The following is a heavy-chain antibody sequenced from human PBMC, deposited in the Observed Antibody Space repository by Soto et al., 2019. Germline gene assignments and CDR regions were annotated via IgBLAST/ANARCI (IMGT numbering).Heavy chain of an antibody. CDR1: GFSLSTSGAG. CDR3: PHRYGGNFYRWYFDF. D-gene: IGHD4-17*01. J-gene: IGHJ4*02. CDR2: ISWKDDK. Sequence: QITLEESGPTLVKPTQTLTLTCTFSGFSLSTSGAGVGWIRQPAGKALEWLALISWKDDKRYNPGLKSRLSITKDTAKSQVVLTMTNVDPVDTATYFCPHRYGGNFYRWYFDFWGQGTLVTVSS. V-gene: IGHV2-5*01.